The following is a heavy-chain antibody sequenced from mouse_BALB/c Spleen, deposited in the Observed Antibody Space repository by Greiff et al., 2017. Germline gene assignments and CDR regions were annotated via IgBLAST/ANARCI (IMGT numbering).Heavy chain of an antibody. V-gene: IGHV14-3*02. D-gene: IGHD2-4*01. Sequence: VQLQQSGAELVKPGASVKLSCTASGFNITDTYMHWVKQRPEQGLEWIGRIDPANGNTKYDPKFQGKATITADTSSNTAYLQLSSLTSEDTAVYYCANDYDSDYWGQGTTLTVSS. CDR1: GFNITDTY. CDR3: ANDYDSDY. J-gene: IGHJ2*01. CDR2: IDPANGNT.